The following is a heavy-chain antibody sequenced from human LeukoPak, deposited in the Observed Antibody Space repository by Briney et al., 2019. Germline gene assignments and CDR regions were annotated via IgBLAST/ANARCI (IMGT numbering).Heavy chain of an antibody. V-gene: IGHV1-2*02. CDR2: INPKSGGT. Sequence: ASVKVSCKASGYTFSDYYMHWVRQAPGQGLEWMGWINPKSGGTNYAQKFQGRVTLTRDTSISTAYMEVTSLKSDDTALYYCATGGIPFHYWGQGSLVTVSS. CDR3: ATGGIPFHY. CDR1: GYTFSDYY. D-gene: IGHD1-1*01. J-gene: IGHJ4*02.